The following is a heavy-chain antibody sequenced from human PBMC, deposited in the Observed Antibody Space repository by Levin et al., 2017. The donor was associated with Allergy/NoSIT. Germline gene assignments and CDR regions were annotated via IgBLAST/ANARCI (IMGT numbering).Heavy chain of an antibody. CDR3: AKDSDYGSGSYSIPNYGMDV. CDR2: ISWNSGSI. CDR1: GFTFDDYA. V-gene: IGHV3-9*01. D-gene: IGHD3-10*01. J-gene: IGHJ6*02. Sequence: TGGSLRLSCGASGFTFDDYAMHWVRQAPGKGLEWVSGISWNSGSIGYADSVKGRFTISRDNAKNSLYLQMNSLRAEDTALYYCAKDSDYGSGSYSIPNYGMDVWGQGTTVTVSS.